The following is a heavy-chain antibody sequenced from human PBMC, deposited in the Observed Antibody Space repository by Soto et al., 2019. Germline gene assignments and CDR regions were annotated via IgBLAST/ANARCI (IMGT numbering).Heavy chain of an antibody. V-gene: IGHV3-30-3*01. D-gene: IGHD4-17*01. CDR2: ISFDGSNK. J-gene: IGHJ2*01. Sequence: GSLRLSCAASGFTFSRYAMHWVRQAPGKGLEWVALISFDGSNKYSAGSVKGRFTISRDNSKNTLYLQMNSLRAEDTAVYFCARDGRTTVTSRGVWYFDLWGRGALVT. CDR1: GFTFSRYA. CDR3: ARDGRTTVTSRGVWYFDL.